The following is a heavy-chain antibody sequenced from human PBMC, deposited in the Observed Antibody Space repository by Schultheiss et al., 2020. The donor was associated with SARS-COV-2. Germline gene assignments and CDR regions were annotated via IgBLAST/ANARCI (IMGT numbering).Heavy chain of an antibody. D-gene: IGHD5-18*01. J-gene: IGHJ3*02. Sequence: GGSLRLSCAASGFTFSSYGMHWVRQAPGKGLEWVAVIWYDGSNKYYADSVKGRFTISRDNSKNTLYLQMNTLRVEDTAMYYCARDLVQIWFNIGTFDMWGQGTMVTVSS. CDR3: ARDLVQIWFNIGTFDM. CDR1: GFTFSSYG. CDR2: IWYDGSNK. V-gene: IGHV3-33*01.